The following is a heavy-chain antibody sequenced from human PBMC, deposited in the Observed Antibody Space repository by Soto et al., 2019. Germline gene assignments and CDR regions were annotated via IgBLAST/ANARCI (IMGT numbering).Heavy chain of an antibody. CDR1: GFDFGSFG. Sequence: QMQLVQSGPEVKKPGTSVKVSCKASGFDFGSFGIQWLRQSQGQGFEWIGWIAVATGSTNYAPNFQGRVTITRDMYTNTAYMGLTNLRSDDTAVYFCSADRPHIAIGWPVWGQWTMVAVSS. CDR2: IAVATGST. CDR3: SADRPHIAIGWPV. D-gene: IGHD2-21*01. V-gene: IGHV1-58*02. J-gene: IGHJ6*02.